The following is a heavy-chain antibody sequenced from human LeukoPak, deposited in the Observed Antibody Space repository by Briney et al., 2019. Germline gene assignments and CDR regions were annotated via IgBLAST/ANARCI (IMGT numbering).Heavy chain of an antibody. V-gene: IGHV4-39*01. D-gene: IGHD3-22*01. CDR3: ARRAGHSSGYPPGFDY. CDR1: GVSISSSSYY. Sequence: PSETLSLTCTVSGVSISSSSYYWGWIRQPPGKGLEWVGSMYNGGSTYYNPSSTSRVTISVDTSKKQFSLKLSSVTAADTAVYYCARRAGHSSGYPPGFDYWGQGTLVTVSS. CDR2: MYNGGST. J-gene: IGHJ4*02.